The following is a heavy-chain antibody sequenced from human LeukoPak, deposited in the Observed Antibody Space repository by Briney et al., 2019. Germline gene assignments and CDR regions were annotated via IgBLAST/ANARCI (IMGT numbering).Heavy chain of an antibody. CDR1: GGSISSGSYY. CDR3: ARDCSSTSCYSWFDP. J-gene: IGHJ5*02. Sequence: SQTLSLTCTVSGGSISSGSYYWSWIRQPAGKGLEWIGRIYTSGSTNYNPSLKSRVTISVDTSKNQFSLKLSSVTAADTAVYYCARDCSSTSCYSWFDPWGQGTLVTVSS. D-gene: IGHD2-2*01. CDR2: IYTSGST. V-gene: IGHV4-61*02.